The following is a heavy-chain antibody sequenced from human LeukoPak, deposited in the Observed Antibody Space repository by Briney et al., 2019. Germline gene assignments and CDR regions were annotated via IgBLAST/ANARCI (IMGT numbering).Heavy chain of an antibody. CDR2: MYYSGST. CDR3: ARFGSRIGTGASYGFDY. Sequence: SETLSLTCTVSGGSISSYYWSWIRQPPGKGLEWIGYMYYSGSTNYNPSLKSRVTISVDTSKNQFSLKLISVTAADTAVYYCARFGSRIGTGASYGFDYWGQGTLILVSS. J-gene: IGHJ4*02. V-gene: IGHV4-59*01. D-gene: IGHD1-1*01. CDR1: GGSISSYY.